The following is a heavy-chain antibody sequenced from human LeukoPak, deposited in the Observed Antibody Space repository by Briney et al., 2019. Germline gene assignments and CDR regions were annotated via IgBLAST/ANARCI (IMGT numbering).Heavy chain of an antibody. CDR3: ARRYCSSTSCSQGDGMDV. CDR1: GLPFRNYG. Sequence: GGSLRLSCAPSGLPFRNYGMHWVRQAPAKGLEGVAFMRYDGSNKCYADSVKGRFTISRDNSKNTLYLQMNSLRVEDTAVYYCARRYCSSTSCSQGDGMDVWGQGTTVTVSS. J-gene: IGHJ6*02. CDR2: MRYDGSNK. V-gene: IGHV3-30*02. D-gene: IGHD2-2*01.